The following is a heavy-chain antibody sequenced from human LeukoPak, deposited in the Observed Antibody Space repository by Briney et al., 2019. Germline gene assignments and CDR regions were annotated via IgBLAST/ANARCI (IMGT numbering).Heavy chain of an antibody. D-gene: IGHD4-17*01. CDR3: ARGGLHDYGDYLDAFDI. J-gene: IGHJ3*02. CDR1: GDSISSGGYS. V-gene: IGHV4-30-2*01. Sequence: SQTLSLTCAVSGDSISSGGYSWSWIRQPPGKGLEWIGYIYHSGSTYYNPSLKSRVTISVDRSKNQFSLKLSSVTAADTAVYYCARGGLHDYGDYLDAFDIWGQGTMVTVSS. CDR2: IYHSGST.